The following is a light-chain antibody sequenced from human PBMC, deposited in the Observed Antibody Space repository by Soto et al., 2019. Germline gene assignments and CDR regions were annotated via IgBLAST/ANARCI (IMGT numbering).Light chain of an antibody. CDR2: GAS. CDR1: QSVSSSY. V-gene: IGKV3-20*01. J-gene: IGKJ1*01. Sequence: EIVLTQSPGTLSLSPGDRATLSCRASQSVSSSYLAWYQQKPGQAPRLLIYGASSRATGIPDRFSGSGSGTDFTLSISRLEPEDFAVYHCQQYVSTPWTFGQGTKVDIK. CDR3: QQYVSTPWT.